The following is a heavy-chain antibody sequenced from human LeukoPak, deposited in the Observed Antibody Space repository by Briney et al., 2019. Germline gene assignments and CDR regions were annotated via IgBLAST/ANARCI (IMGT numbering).Heavy chain of an antibody. V-gene: IGHV4-59*12. CDR1: GASITNYY. D-gene: IGHD2/OR15-2a*01. CDR3: AREGVLGAFDI. CDR2: IDYSAYS. Sequence: SETLSLTCTVSGASITNYYWNWIRQPPGKGLEWIGFIDYSAYSKYNPSLKSRVTMSVDTSKNQFSLKLSSVTAADTAVYYCAREGVLGAFDIWGQGKMVTVSS. J-gene: IGHJ3*02.